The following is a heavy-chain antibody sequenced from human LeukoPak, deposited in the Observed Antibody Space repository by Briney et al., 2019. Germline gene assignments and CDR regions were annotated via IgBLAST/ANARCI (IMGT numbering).Heavy chain of an antibody. CDR3: VGEDSGDYRFDY. Sequence: SETLSLTCAVSGGSISSGSYSWSWIRQPPGKGLEWIGYIYHSGSSYYNPSLKSRVTISVDTSKNQFSLKLSSVTAADTAVYYCVGEDSGDYRFDYWGQGTLVTVSS. D-gene: IGHD3-22*01. CDR2: IYHSGSS. CDR1: GGSISSGSYS. J-gene: IGHJ4*02. V-gene: IGHV4-30-2*01.